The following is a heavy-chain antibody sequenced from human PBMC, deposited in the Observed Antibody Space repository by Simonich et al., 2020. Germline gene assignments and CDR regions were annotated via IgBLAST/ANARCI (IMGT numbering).Heavy chain of an antibody. CDR3: ARVGYSNYYYYGMDV. Sequence: QVQLQESGPGLVKPSETLSLTCAVSGYSISSGYYWGWIRQPPGKGLEGIGSIYHRGGTCHTPSIKSRVTISGDTSKNQFSLKLSSVTAADTAVYYCARVGYSNYYYYGMDVWGQGTTVTVSS. CDR1: GYSISSGYY. CDR2: IYHRGGT. J-gene: IGHJ6*02. V-gene: IGHV4-38-2*01. D-gene: IGHD6-13*01.